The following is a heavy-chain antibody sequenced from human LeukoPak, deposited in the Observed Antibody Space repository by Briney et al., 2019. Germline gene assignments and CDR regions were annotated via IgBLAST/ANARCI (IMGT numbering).Heavy chain of an antibody. Sequence: GGSLRLSCAASGFTFSSYAMSWVRQAPGKGLEWVSGITGSGGKTYYADSVKGRFTISRDNSKNTLFLQMNILRAEDTAVYYCAKRDYYESSGYSPLFDYWGQGTLVTVSS. V-gene: IGHV3-23*01. CDR2: ITGSGGKT. CDR3: AKRDYYESSGYSPLFDY. J-gene: IGHJ4*02. D-gene: IGHD3-22*01. CDR1: GFTFSSYA.